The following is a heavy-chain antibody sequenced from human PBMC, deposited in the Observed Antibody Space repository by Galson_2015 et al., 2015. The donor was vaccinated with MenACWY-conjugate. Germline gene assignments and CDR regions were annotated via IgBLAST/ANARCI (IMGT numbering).Heavy chain of an antibody. CDR2: INNDGSDT. CDR3: ARDNSAGPDLFDY. V-gene: IGHV3-74*01. D-gene: IGHD4-23*01. J-gene: IGHJ4*02. Sequence: SLRLSCAASGFTFNSYWMHWVRQAPGKGLLWVSRINNDGSDTSYADSVKGRFTISRDNAKNTLYLQMNSLRAEDTAVYYCARDNSAGPDLFDYWGQGTLVTVSS. CDR1: GFTFNSYW.